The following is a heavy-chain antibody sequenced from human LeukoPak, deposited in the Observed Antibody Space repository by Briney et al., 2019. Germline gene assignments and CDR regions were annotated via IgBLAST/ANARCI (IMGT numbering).Heavy chain of an antibody. D-gene: IGHD5-24*01. V-gene: IGHV1-69*13. Sequence: SVKVSCKSSGGTFSSSAISWVRQAPGQGLEWMGVIIPTFGAPNYAHNFQARVTITADESTNTAFMVLSSLGSEDTAVYYCSRFINPETASIGGDYFFESWGQGTLVNVSS. CDR3: SRFINPETASIGGDYFFES. CDR1: GGTFSSSA. CDR2: IIPTFGAP. J-gene: IGHJ4*02.